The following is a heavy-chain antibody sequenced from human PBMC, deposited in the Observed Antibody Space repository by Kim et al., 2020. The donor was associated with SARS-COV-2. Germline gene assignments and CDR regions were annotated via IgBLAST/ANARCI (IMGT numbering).Heavy chain of an antibody. CDR1: GFTFGDYA. CDR3: TRGGYSSSSYYYYGMDV. D-gene: IGHD6-13*01. Sequence: GGSLRLSCTASGFTFGDYAMSWFRQAPGKGLEWVGFIRSKAYGGTTEYAASVKGRFTISRDDSKSIAYLQMNSLKTEDTAVYYCTRGGYSSSSYYYYGMDVWGQGTTVTVSS. CDR2: IRSKAYGGTT. J-gene: IGHJ6*02. V-gene: IGHV3-49*03.